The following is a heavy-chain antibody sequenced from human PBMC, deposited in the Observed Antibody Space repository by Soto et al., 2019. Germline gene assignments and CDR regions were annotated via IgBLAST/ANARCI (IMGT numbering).Heavy chain of an antibody. CDR3: ARAGGIVGANWFDP. V-gene: IGHV4-39*01. J-gene: IGHJ5*02. CDR1: GGSISSSSYY. CDR2: IYYSGST. Sequence: QLQLQESGPGLVKPSETLSLTCTVSGGSISSSSYYWGWIRQPPGKGLEWIGSIYYSGSTYYNPSLKSRVTIPVDASKNQFSLKLSSVTAADTAVYYCARAGGIVGANWFDPWGQGTLVTVSS. D-gene: IGHD1-26*01.